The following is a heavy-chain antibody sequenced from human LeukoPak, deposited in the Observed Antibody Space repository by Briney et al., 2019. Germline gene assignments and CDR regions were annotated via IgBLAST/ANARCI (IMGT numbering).Heavy chain of an antibody. CDR1: GGSISSSSYY. CDR2: IYYSGST. V-gene: IGHV4-39*07. J-gene: IGHJ4*02. D-gene: IGHD1-26*01. CDR3: ARRVGASLDY. Sequence: SETLSLTCTVSGGSISSSSYYWGWIRQPPGKGLEWIGSIYYSGSTNYNPSLKSRVTISVDTSKNQFSLKLSSVTAADTAVYYCARRVGASLDYWGQGTLVTVSS.